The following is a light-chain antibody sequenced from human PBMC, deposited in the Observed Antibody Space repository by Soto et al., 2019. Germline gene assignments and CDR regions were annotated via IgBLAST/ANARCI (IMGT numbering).Light chain of an antibody. V-gene: IGLV1-47*01. CDR2: RNN. CDR3: GGWDDSLSGPV. J-gene: IGLJ2*01. CDR1: SSNIGSNY. Sequence: QSVLTQPPSASGTPGQRVNISCSGSSSNIGSNYVYWYRQFPGTAPKLLIQRNNQRPSGVPARFSGSKSGTSASLAISGLRSEDEADYYCGGWDDSLSGPVFGVGTKVTVL.